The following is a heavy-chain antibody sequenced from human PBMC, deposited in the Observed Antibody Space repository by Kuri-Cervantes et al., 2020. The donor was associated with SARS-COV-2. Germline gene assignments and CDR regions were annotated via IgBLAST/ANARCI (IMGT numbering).Heavy chain of an antibody. V-gene: IGHV3-21*01. J-gene: IGHJ6*02. CDR2: ISSSSSYI. Sequence: GESLKISCASSGFTFSSYSMNWVRQAPGKGLEWVSSISSSSSYIYYADSVKDRFTISRDNAKNSLYLQMNSLRAEDTAVYYCARDPYSSSWHRYYYGMDVWGQGTTVTVSS. CDR3: ARDPYSSSWHRYYYGMDV. D-gene: IGHD6-13*01. CDR1: GFTFSSYS.